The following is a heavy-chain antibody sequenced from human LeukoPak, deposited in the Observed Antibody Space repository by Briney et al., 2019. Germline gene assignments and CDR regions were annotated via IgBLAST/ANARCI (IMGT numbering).Heavy chain of an antibody. D-gene: IGHD3-16*01. V-gene: IGHV3-7*01. Sequence: GGSLRLSCAASGFTFSSYWMSWVRQAPGKGLEWVANIKQDGSEKYYVDSVKGRFTISGDNAKNSLYLQMNSLRAEDTAVYYCARESSRGTVDYWGQGTLVTVSS. CDR2: IKQDGSEK. CDR3: ARESSRGTVDY. CDR1: GFTFSSYW. J-gene: IGHJ4*02.